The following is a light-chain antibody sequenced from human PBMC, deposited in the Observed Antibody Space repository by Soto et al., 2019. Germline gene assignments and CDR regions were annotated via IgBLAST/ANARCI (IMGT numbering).Light chain of an antibody. V-gene: IGKV2-28*01. Sequence: DIVMTQSPLSLPVTPGEPASISCRSSQSLLHSYGYDYVDWFLQKPGQSPQLLIYLASIRASGVPDRFSGSGSGTDFTLKISRVEAEDVGVYYCMQAVQIPHTFGQGTKLEI. CDR2: LAS. CDR3: MQAVQIPHT. CDR1: QSLLHSYGYDY. J-gene: IGKJ2*01.